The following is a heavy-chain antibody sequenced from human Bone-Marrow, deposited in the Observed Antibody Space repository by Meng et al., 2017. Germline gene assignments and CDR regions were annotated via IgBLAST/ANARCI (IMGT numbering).Heavy chain of an antibody. Sequence: ASVKVSCKTSGYTFTNNDINWVRQAPGQGLEWMGWMNPNSGNTGFAQKFQGRVTMTSDTSITTAYMELYSLRSDDTAVYYCARGQYCTTGACPYYFDYWGQGALVTVSS. CDR3: ARGQYCTTGACPYYFDY. V-gene: IGHV1-8*01. D-gene: IGHD2-8*01. CDR1: GYTFTNND. CDR2: MNPNSGNT. J-gene: IGHJ4*02.